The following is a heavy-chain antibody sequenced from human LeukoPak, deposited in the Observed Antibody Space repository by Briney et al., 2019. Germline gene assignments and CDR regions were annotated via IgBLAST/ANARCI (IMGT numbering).Heavy chain of an antibody. Sequence: GGSLRLSCTASGFTFSGHWIHWVRQPPGMGLVWVSRINERGTDSMYAESVKGRFTISRDNSKNTLSLQLNSLRPEDTALYYCAKDGDDCIDYWGPGTLVTVSS. CDR3: AKDGDDCIDY. D-gene: IGHD2-21*01. J-gene: IGHJ4*02. CDR2: INERGTDS. V-gene: IGHV3-74*03. CDR1: GFTFSGHW.